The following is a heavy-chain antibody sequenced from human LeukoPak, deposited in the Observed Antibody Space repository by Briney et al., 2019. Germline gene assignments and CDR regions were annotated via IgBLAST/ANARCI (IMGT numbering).Heavy chain of an antibody. Sequence: GGSLRLSCAASGFTFSDYGMSWVRQAPGKGLEWVSAISGGGGRTYYADSVKGRFTISRDNSKNTLYLQMNSLRAEDTAVYYCAELGITMIGGVWGKGTTVTISS. V-gene: IGHV3-23*01. CDR3: AELGITMIGGV. CDR2: ISGGGGRT. CDR1: GFTFSDYG. J-gene: IGHJ6*04. D-gene: IGHD3-10*02.